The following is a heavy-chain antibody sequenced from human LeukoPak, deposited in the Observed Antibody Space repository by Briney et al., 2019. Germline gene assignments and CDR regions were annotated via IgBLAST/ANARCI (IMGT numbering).Heavy chain of an antibody. V-gene: IGHV3-7*01. CDR2: IKQDGSEK. J-gene: IGHJ3*02. CDR3: ARELAAAGTGAFDI. CDR1: GFTFSSYW. Sequence: GGSLRLSCAASGFTFSSYWMSWVRQAPGKGLEWVANIKQDGSEKYYVDSVKGRFTISRDNAKNSLYLQMNSLRAEDTAVYYCARELAAAGTGAFDIWGQGTMVTVSS. D-gene: IGHD6-13*01.